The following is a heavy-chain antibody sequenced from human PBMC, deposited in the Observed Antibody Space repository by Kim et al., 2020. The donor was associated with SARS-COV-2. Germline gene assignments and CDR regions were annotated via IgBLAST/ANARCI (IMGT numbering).Heavy chain of an antibody. CDR2: INPSGGTT. CDR3: ARGGGTGICDY. V-gene: IGHV1-46*01. CDR1: GYTFTNYF. D-gene: IGHD2-15*01. Sequence: ASVKVSCKASGYTFTNYFMHWVRQAPGQGLEWMGIINPSGGTTTYAQKFQARVAMTRDTSTSIVYMELSSLTSEDTGVYYCARGGGTGICDYWGQGTLVTVSS. J-gene: IGHJ4*02.